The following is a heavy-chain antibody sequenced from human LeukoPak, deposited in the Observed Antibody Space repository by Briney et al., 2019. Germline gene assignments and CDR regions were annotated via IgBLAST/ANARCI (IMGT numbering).Heavy chain of an antibody. CDR1: GYTFTGYY. CDR2: INPSGGST. J-gene: IGHJ6*03. CDR3: ARYRRDYYDSSGYYYYYYMDV. D-gene: IGHD3-22*01. V-gene: IGHV1-46*01. Sequence: ASVKVSCKASGYTFTGYYMHWVRQAPGQGLEWMGIINPSGGSTSYAQKFQGRVTMTRDTSTSTVYMELSSLRSEDTAVYYCARYRRDYYDSSGYYYYYYMDVWGKGTTVTISS.